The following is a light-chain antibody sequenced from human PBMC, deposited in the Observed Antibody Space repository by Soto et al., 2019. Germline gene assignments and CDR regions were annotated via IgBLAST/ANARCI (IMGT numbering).Light chain of an antibody. Sequence: QSVLTQPASVSGSPGQSITISCTGTSSDVGGYNYVSWYQQHPGKAPKLMIFDVSKRPSGVSPRFSGSKSVNTASLTISGLQAEDEADYYCNSLTSSGTRVFGGGTKLTVL. CDR3: NSLTSSGTRV. J-gene: IGLJ3*02. CDR1: SSDVGGYNY. V-gene: IGLV2-14*03. CDR2: DVS.